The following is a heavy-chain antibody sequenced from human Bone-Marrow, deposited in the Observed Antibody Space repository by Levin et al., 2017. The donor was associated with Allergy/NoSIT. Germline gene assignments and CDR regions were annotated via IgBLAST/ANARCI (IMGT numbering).Heavy chain of an antibody. CDR3: AKVLATYGDYDY. J-gene: IGHJ4*02. V-gene: IGHV3-23*01. CDR1: GFTFSSYA. Sequence: GGSLRLSCAASGFTFSSYAMSWVRQAPGKGLKWVSTISGSGGSTYYADSVRGRFTLSRDNSKNTLYLQMNSLRAEDTAVYYCAKVLATYGDYDYWGQGTLVTVSS. D-gene: IGHD4-17*01. CDR2: ISGSGGST.